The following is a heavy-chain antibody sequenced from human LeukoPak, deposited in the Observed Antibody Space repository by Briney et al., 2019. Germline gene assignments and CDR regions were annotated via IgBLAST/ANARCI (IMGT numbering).Heavy chain of an antibody. CDR1: GGSISSYY. J-gene: IGHJ5*02. CDR2: IYYSGST. Sequence: PSETLSLTCTVSGGSISSYYWGWIRQPPGKGLEWIGYIYYSGSTNYNPSLKSRVTISVDTSKNQFSLKLSSMTAADTAVYYCARSRITIFGVAPCWFDPWGQGTLVTVFS. CDR3: ARSRITIFGVAPCWFDP. V-gene: IGHV4-59*01. D-gene: IGHD3-3*01.